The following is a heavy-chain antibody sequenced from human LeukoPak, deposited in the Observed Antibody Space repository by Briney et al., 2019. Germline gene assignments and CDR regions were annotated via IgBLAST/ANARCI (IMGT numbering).Heavy chain of an antibody. CDR2: ISPEGSGT. CDR1: GFSLSDYW. CDR3: TRVLAGRSGLMDV. V-gene: IGHV3-74*01. J-gene: IGHJ6*02. D-gene: IGHD2-8*02. Sequence: GGSLRLSCVVSGFSLSDYWMHWVRHVPGKGLVWVSRISPEGSGTTYGDSVKGRFTISRDSAKNTLYLQMNSLRAEDAAVYYCTRVLAGRSGLMDVWGRGTTVTVSS.